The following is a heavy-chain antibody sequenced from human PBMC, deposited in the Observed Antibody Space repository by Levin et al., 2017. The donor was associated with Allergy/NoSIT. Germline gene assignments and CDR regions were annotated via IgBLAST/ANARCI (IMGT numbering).Heavy chain of an antibody. CDR1: GGSVSSGNW. CDR3: ARVRGGYSSSWDY. D-gene: IGHD6-13*01. Sequence: GSLRLSCAVSGGSVSSGNWWNWVRQPPGKEPEWIGEIYHSGSTNYNPSLKSRVTISVDKSKNQFSLKLSSLTAADTAVYYFARVRGGYSSSWDYWGQGTVVTVSS. J-gene: IGHJ4*02. CDR2: IYHSGST. V-gene: IGHV4-4*02.